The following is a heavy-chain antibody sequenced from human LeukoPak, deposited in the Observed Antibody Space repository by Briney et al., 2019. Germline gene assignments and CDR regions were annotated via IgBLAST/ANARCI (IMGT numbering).Heavy chain of an antibody. CDR3: ARDRDLMDV. J-gene: IGHJ6*02. CDR2: ISGSGAST. Sequence: GGSLRLSCLTSGFTLSTNAMSWVRQAPGKGLEWISGISGSGASTYYADSVKGRFTISRDNSKNTLYLQMNSLRAEDTAVYYCARDRDLMDVWGQGTTVTVSS. CDR1: GFTLSTNA. V-gene: IGHV3-23*01.